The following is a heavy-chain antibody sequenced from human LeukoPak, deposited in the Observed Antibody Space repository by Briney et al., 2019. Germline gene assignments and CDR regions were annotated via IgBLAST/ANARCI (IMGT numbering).Heavy chain of an antibody. J-gene: IGHJ4*02. V-gene: IGHV3-23*01. CDR1: GFTFSSYA. Sequence: GGSLRLSCAASGFTFSSYAMTWVRQAPGKGLEWVSAISGSGGRTHYADSVKGRFTISRDNSKNTLYLQMNSLRAEDTAVYYCARYGLWVDYWGQGTLVTVSS. CDR2: ISGSGGRT. D-gene: IGHD5-18*01. CDR3: ARYGLWVDY.